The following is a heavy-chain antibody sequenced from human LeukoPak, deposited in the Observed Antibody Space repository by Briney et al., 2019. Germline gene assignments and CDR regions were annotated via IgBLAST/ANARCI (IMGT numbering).Heavy chain of an antibody. V-gene: IGHV4-39*07. D-gene: IGHD6-13*01. Sequence: SETLSLTCTVSGGSISSSSYYWGWIRQPPGKGLEWIGSIYYSGSTNYNPSLKSRVTISVDTSKNQFSLKLNSVTAADTAVYYCARLWAAGTNFDYWGQGTLVTVSS. CDR1: GGSISSSSYY. CDR2: IYYSGST. CDR3: ARLWAAGTNFDY. J-gene: IGHJ4*02.